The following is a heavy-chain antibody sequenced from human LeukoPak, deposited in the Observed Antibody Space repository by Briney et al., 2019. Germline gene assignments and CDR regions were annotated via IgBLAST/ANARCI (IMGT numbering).Heavy chain of an antibody. CDR3: ARDGRHYFDD. V-gene: IGHV1-46*01. CDR2: INPSGGST. CDR1: GSTFTSYY. J-gene: IGHJ4*02. D-gene: IGHD1-14*01. Sequence: ASVKVSCKASGSTFTSYYMHWVRQAPGQGLEWMGIINPSGGSTSYAQNFQGRVTMTRDTSTSTVYMELSSLRSEDTAVYYCARDGRHYFDDWGQGTLVTVSS.